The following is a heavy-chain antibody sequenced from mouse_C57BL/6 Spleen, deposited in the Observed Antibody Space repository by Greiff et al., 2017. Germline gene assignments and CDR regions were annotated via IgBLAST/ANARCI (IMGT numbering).Heavy chain of an antibody. D-gene: IGHD1-2*01. CDR1: GYTFTSYW. Sequence: QVQLKQPGAELVKPGASVKMSCKASGYTFTSYWITWVKQRPGQGLEWIGDIYPGSGSTNYNEKIKSKATLTVDTSSITAYMQRSSLTAEDSAVYYCARDPLKDYWGQGTTLTVSS. J-gene: IGHJ2*01. V-gene: IGHV1-55*01. CDR3: ARDPLKDY. CDR2: IYPGSGST.